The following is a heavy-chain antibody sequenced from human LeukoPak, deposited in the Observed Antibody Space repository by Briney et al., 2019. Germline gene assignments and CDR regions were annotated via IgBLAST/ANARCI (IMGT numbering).Heavy chain of an antibody. Sequence: ASVKVSCKASGYTFTGYYMHWVRQAPGQGGEWMGWLNPNSGGTNYAQKLQGRVTMTRDTSISTAYTELNRLRSDDTAVYYCATSGYSDSGYFDCWGQGTLVTVSS. V-gene: IGHV1-2*02. CDR3: ATSGYSDSGYFDC. CDR2: LNPNSGGT. J-gene: IGHJ4*02. CDR1: GYTFTGYY. D-gene: IGHD5-12*01.